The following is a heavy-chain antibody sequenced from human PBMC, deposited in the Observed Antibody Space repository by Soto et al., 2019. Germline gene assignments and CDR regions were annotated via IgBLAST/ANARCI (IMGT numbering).Heavy chain of an antibody. D-gene: IGHD3-10*02. V-gene: IGHV4-34*01. CDR3: ARYVPSDGFDP. Sequence: SETLSLTCAVYGGSFSGYYWSWIRQPPGKGLEWIGEINHSGSTNYNPSLKSRVTISVDTSKNQFSLKLSSVTAADTAVYYCARYVPSDGFDPWGQGTLVTVSS. CDR1: GGSFSGYY. CDR2: INHSGST. J-gene: IGHJ5*02.